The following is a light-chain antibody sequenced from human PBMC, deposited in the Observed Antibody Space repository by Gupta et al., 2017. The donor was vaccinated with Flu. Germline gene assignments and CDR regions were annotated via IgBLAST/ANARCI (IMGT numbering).Light chain of an antibody. V-gene: IGKV2-28*01. CDR1: QSLLHSNGYKY. CDR3: MQGLETWT. Sequence: EIVMTQSPLSLPVTPGEPASISCTSSQSLLHSNGYKYLDWYVQKPGQSPQLLIYMAFNRAPGVTDRFSGSGSGTDFTLKSSRVEDEDVGVYYCMQGLETWTFGQGTKVEIK. CDR2: MAF. J-gene: IGKJ1*01.